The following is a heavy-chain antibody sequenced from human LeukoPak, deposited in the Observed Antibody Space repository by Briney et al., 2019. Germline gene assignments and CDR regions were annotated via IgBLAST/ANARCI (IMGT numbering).Heavy chain of an antibody. D-gene: IGHD2-2*01. CDR2: IYSSGST. V-gene: IGHV3-66*01. CDR1: GFTVSSNY. J-gene: IGHJ6*03. CDR3: ARGDIVVDYHMDV. Sequence: AGGSLRLSCAAAGFTVSSNYMSWVRQAPGKGLEWVSVIYSSGSTYYADSVKGRFTISRDNSKNTLYLQMNSLRAEDTAVYYCARGDIVVDYHMDVWGKGTTVTVSS.